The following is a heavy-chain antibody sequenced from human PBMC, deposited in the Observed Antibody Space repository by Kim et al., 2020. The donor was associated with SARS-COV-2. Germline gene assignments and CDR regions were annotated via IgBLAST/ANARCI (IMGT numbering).Heavy chain of an antibody. CDR2: IKSKTDGGTT. V-gene: IGHV3-15*01. J-gene: IGHJ3*02. CDR3: TTDTLGLKDAFDI. D-gene: IGHD2-8*01. CDR1: GFTFSNAW. Sequence: GGSLRLSCAASGFTFSNAWMSWVRQAPGKGLEWVGRIKSKTDGGTTDYAAPVKGRFTISRDDSKNTLYLQMNSLKTEDTAVYYCTTDTLGLKDAFDIWGQGTMVTVSS.